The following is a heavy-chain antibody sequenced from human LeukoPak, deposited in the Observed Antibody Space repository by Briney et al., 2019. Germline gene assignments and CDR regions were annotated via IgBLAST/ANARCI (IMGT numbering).Heavy chain of an antibody. V-gene: IGHV3-30-3*01. CDR3: ARELIKKYYYGMDV. J-gene: IGHJ6*02. CDR2: ISYDGSNK. Sequence: GRSLRLSCAASGFTFSSYAMHWVRQAPGKGLEWVAVISYDGSNKYYADSVKGRFTISRDNSKNTLYLQMNSLRAEDTAVYYCARELIKKYYYGMDVWGQGTTVTVPS. CDR1: GFTFSSYA.